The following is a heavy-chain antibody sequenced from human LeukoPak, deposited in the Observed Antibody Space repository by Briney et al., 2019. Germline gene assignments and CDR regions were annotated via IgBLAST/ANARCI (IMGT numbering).Heavy chain of an antibody. CDR3: APRGYPIVFHY. J-gene: IGHJ4*02. D-gene: IGHD3-10*01. Sequence: PGGSLRLSCAASGFTFSSYAMSWVRQAPGKGLEWVSAISGSGGSTYYADSVKGRFTISRDNSKNTVLLQMNSLRAEDTAVYYCAPRGYPIVFHYWGQGTLVTVSS. V-gene: IGHV3-23*01. CDR1: GFTFSSYA. CDR2: ISGSGGST.